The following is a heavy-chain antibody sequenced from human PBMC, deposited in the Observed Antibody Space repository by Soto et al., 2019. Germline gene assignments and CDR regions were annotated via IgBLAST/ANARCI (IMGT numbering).Heavy chain of an antibody. CDR2: MNPNSGNT. CDR3: AVSGYSYGDHDAFDI. CDR1: GYTFTSYD. D-gene: IGHD5-18*01. V-gene: IGHV1-8*01. J-gene: IGHJ3*02. Sequence: QVQLVQSGAEVKKPGASVKVSCKASGYTFTSYDINWVRQATGQGLEWMGWMNPNSGNTGYAQKFQGRVTMXXNXSTXTAYMELSSLRSEDTAVYYCAVSGYSYGDHDAFDIWGQGTMVTVSS.